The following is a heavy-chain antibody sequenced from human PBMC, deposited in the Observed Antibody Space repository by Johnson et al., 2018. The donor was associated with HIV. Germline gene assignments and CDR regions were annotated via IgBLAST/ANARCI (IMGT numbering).Heavy chain of an antibody. J-gene: IGHJ3*02. V-gene: IGHV3-33*06. CDR1: GFIFSSYG. CDR3: AKDLRVFDWFNAYDAFDI. D-gene: IGHD3-9*01. Sequence: VQLVESGGGVVQPGRSLRLSCAASGFIFSSYGMHWVRQAPGKGLEWVAVIWYDGSNKYYADSVKGRFTISRDNSKNTLYLQMNSLRADDTAVYYCAKDLRVFDWFNAYDAFDIWGQGTMVTFSS. CDR2: IWYDGSNK.